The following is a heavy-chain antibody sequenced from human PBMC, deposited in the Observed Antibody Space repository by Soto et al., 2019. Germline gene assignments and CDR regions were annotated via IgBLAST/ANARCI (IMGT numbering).Heavy chain of an antibody. CDR2: INHSGST. Sequence: SETLSLTCAVYGGSFSGYYWSWIRQPPGKGLEWIGEINHSGSTNYNPSLKSRVTISVDTSKNQFSLKLSSVTAADTAVYYCARSRKGDWFDPWGQGTLVTVSS. V-gene: IGHV4-34*01. CDR3: ARSRKGDWFDP. CDR1: GGSFSGYY. J-gene: IGHJ5*02.